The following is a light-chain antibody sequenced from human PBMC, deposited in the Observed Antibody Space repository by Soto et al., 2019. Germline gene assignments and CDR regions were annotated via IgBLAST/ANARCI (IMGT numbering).Light chain of an antibody. Sequence: EIVLTQSPATLSLSPGERATLSCRASQSVSSYLAWYQQKPGQAPRLLIYDASNRATGIPARFSGSGSGTDFTLTISSLEPEDFAVYYCQQRSNWPSTWTFGQGTKVDNK. V-gene: IGKV3-11*01. CDR2: DAS. CDR3: QQRSNWPSTWT. CDR1: QSVSSY. J-gene: IGKJ1*01.